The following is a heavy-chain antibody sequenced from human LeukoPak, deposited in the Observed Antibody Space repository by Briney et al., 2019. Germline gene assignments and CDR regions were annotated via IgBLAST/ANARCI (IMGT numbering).Heavy chain of an antibody. V-gene: IGHV3-23*01. Sequence: GGSLRLSCAASGFTFSSYAMTWVRQAPGKGLEWVSGISNSGGFTYYADSVRGRLTISRDNSKNTLYLQMNSLRAEDTALYYCAILYSTNYWGQGTLVTVSS. D-gene: IGHD6-13*01. J-gene: IGHJ4*02. CDR3: AILYSTNY. CDR2: ISNSGGFT. CDR1: GFTFSSYA.